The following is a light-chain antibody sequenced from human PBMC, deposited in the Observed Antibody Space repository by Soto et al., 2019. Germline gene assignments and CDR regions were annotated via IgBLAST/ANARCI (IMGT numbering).Light chain of an antibody. CDR1: QNIKSY. J-gene: IGKJ2*01. V-gene: IGKV1-39*01. CDR3: QQTYSVPDT. Sequence: DIQMTQSPTSLSASEGDRVTITCRASQNIKSYLNWYQHKPGEAPRLLIFGASALQGGVPSRFSGSGSGTDFTLTIYSLQPEDFANYYCQQTYSVPDTFGQGTKLEIQ. CDR2: GAS.